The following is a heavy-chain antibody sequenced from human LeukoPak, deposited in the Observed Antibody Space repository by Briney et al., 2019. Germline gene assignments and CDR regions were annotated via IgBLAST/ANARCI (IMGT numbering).Heavy chain of an antibody. Sequence: ASETLSLTCTVSDGSISTYYWSWIRQPAGKGLEWIGRIYTGGSTNYNPSLKSRVTISVDKSKNQFSLKLSSVTAADTAVYYCARVLDYYGSGRRFDPWGQGTLVTVSS. CDR3: ARVLDYYGSGRRFDP. D-gene: IGHD3-10*01. CDR2: IYTGGST. V-gene: IGHV4-4*07. CDR1: DGSISTYY. J-gene: IGHJ5*02.